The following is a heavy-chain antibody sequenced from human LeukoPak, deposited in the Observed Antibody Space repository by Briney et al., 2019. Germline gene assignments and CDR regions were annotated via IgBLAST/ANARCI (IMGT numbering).Heavy chain of an antibody. J-gene: IGHJ5*02. CDR2: ISSSGSTI. D-gene: IGHD6-19*01. CDR3: AREYSSGWGNWFDP. V-gene: IGHV3-11*01. CDR1: GFTFSDYY. Sequence: GGSLRLSCAASGFTFSDYYMSWIRQAPGKGLEWVSYISSSGSTIYYADSVKGRFTISRDNAKNPLYLQMNSLRAEDTAVYYCAREYSSGWGNWFDPWGQGTLVTVSS.